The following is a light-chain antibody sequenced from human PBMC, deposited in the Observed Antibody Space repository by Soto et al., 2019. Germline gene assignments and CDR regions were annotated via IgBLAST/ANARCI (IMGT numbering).Light chain of an antibody. Sequence: EIVLTHSPGTLSLSPLERATLXVKTSQSVSSSYLAWYQQKPGQAPRLLIYDASSRATGIPDRFSGSGSGTDFTLTISRLEPEDFAVYFCQQYDYSPPTFGGGTKVDIK. CDR3: QQYDYSPPT. J-gene: IGKJ4*01. V-gene: IGKV3-20*01. CDR1: QSVSSSY. CDR2: DAS.